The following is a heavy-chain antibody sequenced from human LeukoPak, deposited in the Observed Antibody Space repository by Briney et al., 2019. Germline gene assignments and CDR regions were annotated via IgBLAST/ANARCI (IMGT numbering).Heavy chain of an antibody. CDR1: GFNFKTYT. J-gene: IGHJ4*02. D-gene: IGHD3-22*01. CDR3: AREYYDSSGLDY. V-gene: IGHV3-21*01. Sequence: GGSLRLSCAASGFNFKTYTMNWVRQAPGKGLEWVSSISSSSRSIFHADSMKGRFTISRDNAKNSLYLQMSSLKPEDTAIYYCAREYYDSSGLDYWGQGTLVTVSS. CDR2: ISSSSRSI.